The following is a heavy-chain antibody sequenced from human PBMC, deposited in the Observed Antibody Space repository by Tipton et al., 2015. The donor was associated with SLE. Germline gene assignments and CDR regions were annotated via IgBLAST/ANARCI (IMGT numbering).Heavy chain of an antibody. CDR3: ARELGIEGGEEY. Sequence: VQLVQSGGGVVRPGRSLRLSCAASGFTFSNYWMSWVRQAPGKGLEWVANIKQDGSEKYYVDSVKGRFTISRDNAKKSLYLQMNSLRVEDTAVYYCARELGIEGGEEYWGQGTLVTVSS. J-gene: IGHJ4*02. D-gene: IGHD7-27*01. V-gene: IGHV3-7*01. CDR2: IKQDGSEK. CDR1: GFTFSNYW.